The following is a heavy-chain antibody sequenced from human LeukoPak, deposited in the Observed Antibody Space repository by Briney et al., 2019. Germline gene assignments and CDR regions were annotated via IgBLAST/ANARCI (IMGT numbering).Heavy chain of an antibody. Sequence: GGSLRLSCAASGFTFSSYGMHWVRQAPGKGLEWVAVIWYDGSNKYYADSVKGRFTISRGNSKNTLYLQMNSLRAEDTAVYYCARDFVVVTATHYYYYYYGMDVWGQGTTVTVSS. CDR1: GFTFSSYG. J-gene: IGHJ6*02. CDR3: ARDFVVVTATHYYYYYYGMDV. V-gene: IGHV3-33*01. CDR2: IWYDGSNK. D-gene: IGHD2-21*02.